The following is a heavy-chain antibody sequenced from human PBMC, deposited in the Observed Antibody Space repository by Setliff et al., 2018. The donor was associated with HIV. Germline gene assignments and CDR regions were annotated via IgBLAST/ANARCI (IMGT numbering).Heavy chain of an antibody. CDR3: ARTLTYYFDGSFSSGPADY. J-gene: IGHJ4*02. CDR2: INPSGGSS. CDR1: GYTFTSYY. V-gene: IGHV1-46*01. D-gene: IGHD3-22*01. Sequence: GASVKVSCKASGYTFTSYYTNWVRQAPGQGLEWMGIINPSGGSSTYAQKFQGRVAMTRDTSTSTVYMELSSLTSEDTAVYYCARTLTYYFDGSFSSGPADYWGQGTLVTVSS.